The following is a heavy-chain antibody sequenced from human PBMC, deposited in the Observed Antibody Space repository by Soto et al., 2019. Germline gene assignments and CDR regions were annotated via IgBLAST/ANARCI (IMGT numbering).Heavy chain of an antibody. CDR2: ISGSGDST. CDR3: AKGIYSISCGGYFDY. D-gene: IGHD1-26*01. J-gene: IGHJ4*02. CDR1: GFTFSSYA. V-gene: IGHV3-23*01. Sequence: EVQLLESGGGLVQPGGSLRLSCAASGFTFSSYAVSWVRQAPGKGLEWVSAISGSGDSTYYADSVKGRFTISRDNSQNTLYLQMNSLRGEDTAVFYCAKGIYSISCGGYFDYWGQGTLVTVSS.